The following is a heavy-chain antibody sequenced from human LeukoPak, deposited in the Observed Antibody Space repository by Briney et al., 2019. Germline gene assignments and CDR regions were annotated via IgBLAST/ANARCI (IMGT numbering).Heavy chain of an antibody. V-gene: IGHV3-49*04. CDR1: GFTFGDYA. Sequence: GGSLRLSCTASGFTFGDYAMSWVRQAPGKGLEWVGFIRSKAYGGTTEYAASVKGRFTISRDDSKSIAYLQMNSLKTEDTAVYYCTRDHSSGWLMSWFDPWGQGTLVTVSS. CDR2: IRSKAYGGTT. D-gene: IGHD6-19*01. CDR3: TRDHSSGWLMSWFDP. J-gene: IGHJ5*02.